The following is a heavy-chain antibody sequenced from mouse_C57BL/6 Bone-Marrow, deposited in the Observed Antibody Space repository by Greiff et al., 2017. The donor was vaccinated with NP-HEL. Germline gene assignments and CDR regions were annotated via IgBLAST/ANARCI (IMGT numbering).Heavy chain of an antibody. CDR3: AREGAWHRFDY. Sequence: EVQLQQSGPELVKPGASVKLSCKASGYTFTDYYMNWVKQSHGKSLEWIGDINPNNGGTSYNQKFKGKATLTVDKSSSTAYMEIRSLTSEDSAVYYCAREGAWHRFDYWGKGTTLTVSS. J-gene: IGHJ2*01. V-gene: IGHV1-26*01. CDR2: INPNNGGT. CDR1: GYTFTDYY. D-gene: IGHD3-1*01.